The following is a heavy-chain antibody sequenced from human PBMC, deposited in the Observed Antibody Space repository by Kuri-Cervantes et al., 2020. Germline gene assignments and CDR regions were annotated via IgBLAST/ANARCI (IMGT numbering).Heavy chain of an antibody. V-gene: IGHV3-49*03. CDR3: ASSSTSCSTCYFDY. CDR1: GFTFGDYA. D-gene: IGHD2-2*01. Sequence: GESLKISCTASGFTFGDYAMSWFRQAPGKGLEWVGFIRSKAYGGTTEYAASVKGRFTISRDNAKNSLYLQMNSLRAEDAAVYYCASSSTSCSTCYFDYWGQGTLVTVSS. CDR2: IRSKAYGGTT. J-gene: IGHJ4*02.